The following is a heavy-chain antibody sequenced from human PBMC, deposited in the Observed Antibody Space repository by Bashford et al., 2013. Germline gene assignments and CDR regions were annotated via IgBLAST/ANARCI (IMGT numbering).Heavy chain of an antibody. D-gene: IGHD3-10*01. CDR1: GYIFRNYW. J-gene: IGHJ4*02. Sequence: GESLKISCKGSGYIFRNYWIGWVRQVPGKGLEWMGLFYPGDSETRYSPSFRGQVTISGDKSLATAYLQWSSLKTSDTAIYYCARVWFGDYYFDHWGQGTLVTVSS. V-gene: IGHV5-51*01. CDR2: FYPGDSET. CDR3: ARVWFGDYYFDH.